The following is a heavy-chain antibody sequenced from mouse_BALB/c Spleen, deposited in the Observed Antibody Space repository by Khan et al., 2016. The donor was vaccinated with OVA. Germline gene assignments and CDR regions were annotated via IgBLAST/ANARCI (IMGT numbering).Heavy chain of an antibody. D-gene: IGHD1-1*01. CDR1: GFTFSSYT. CDR2: ISNGGSSA. Sequence: EVELVESGGDLVQTGGSLKLSCAASGFTFSSYTMSWVRQTPEKRLEWVAFISNGGSSAYYPDTVKVRFTISRDNVKNTLYLQMSSLKSDDTAIYYCAGTSTTEYDYVMDYWGQGTSVTVSS. V-gene: IGHV5-12-2*01. J-gene: IGHJ4*01. CDR3: AGTSTTEYDYVMDY.